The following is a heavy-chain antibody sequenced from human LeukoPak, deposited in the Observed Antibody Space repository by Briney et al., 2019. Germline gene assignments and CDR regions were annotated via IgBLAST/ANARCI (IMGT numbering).Heavy chain of an antibody. CDR3: AKPGEEDFWSGYHYFDY. CDR1: GFTFSSYA. CDR2: ISGSGGST. V-gene: IGHV3-23*01. D-gene: IGHD3-3*01. J-gene: IGHJ4*02. Sequence: GGSLRLSCAASGFTFSSYAMSWVRQAPGKGLEWVSAISGSGGSTYYADSVKGRFTLSRDNSKNTLYLQMNSLRAEDTAVYYCAKPGEEDFWSGYHYFDYWGQGTLVTVSS.